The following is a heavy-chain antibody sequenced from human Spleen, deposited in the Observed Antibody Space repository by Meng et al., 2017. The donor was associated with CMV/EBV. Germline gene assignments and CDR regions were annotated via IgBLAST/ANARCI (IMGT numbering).Heavy chain of an antibody. CDR2: INPSGGST. CDR3: ARDSSGPGGGWFDP. Sequence: ASVKVSCKASGYTFTSYGISWVRQAPGQGLEWMGIINPSGGSTSYVQKFQGRVTMTRDTSTSTVHMELSSLRSEDTAVYYCARDSSGPGGGWFDPWGQGTLVTVSS. V-gene: IGHV1-46*01. CDR1: GYTFTSYG. D-gene: IGHD6-19*01. J-gene: IGHJ5*02.